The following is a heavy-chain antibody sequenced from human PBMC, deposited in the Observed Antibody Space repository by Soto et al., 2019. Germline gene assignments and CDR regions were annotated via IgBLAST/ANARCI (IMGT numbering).Heavy chain of an antibody. V-gene: IGHV4-34*01. CDR1: GGSFSGYY. Sequence: SETLSLTCAVYGGSFSGYYWSWIRQPPGKGLEWIGEINHSGSTNYNPSLKSRVTISVDTSKNQFSLKLSSVTAADTAVYYCARRYYYGSGSRLRYYYYGMDVWGQGTTVTAP. CDR3: ARRYYYGSGSRLRYYYYGMDV. CDR2: INHSGST. D-gene: IGHD3-10*01. J-gene: IGHJ6*02.